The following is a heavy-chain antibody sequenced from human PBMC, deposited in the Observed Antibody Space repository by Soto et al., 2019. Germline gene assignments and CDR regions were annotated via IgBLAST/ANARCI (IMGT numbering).Heavy chain of an antibody. CDR1: GYIFTSYW. CDR3: ARLSAAIGSYYYYGMDV. D-gene: IGHD2-2*01. J-gene: IGHJ6*02. Sequence: PGESLKISCKGSGYIFTSYWIGCVLQMPGKGLEWMGIIYPGDSDTRYSPSFQGQVTISADKSISTAYLQWSSLKASDTAMYYCARLSAAIGSYYYYGMDVWGQGTTVTVSS. V-gene: IGHV5-51*01. CDR2: IYPGDSDT.